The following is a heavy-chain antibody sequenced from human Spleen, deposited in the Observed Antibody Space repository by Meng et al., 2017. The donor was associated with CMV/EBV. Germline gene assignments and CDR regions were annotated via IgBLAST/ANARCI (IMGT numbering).Heavy chain of an antibody. D-gene: IGHD3-10*01. CDR2: IKQDGSEK. CDR1: GFIFSRHA. V-gene: IGHV3-7*01. Sequence: GESLKISCAASGFIFSRHAIHWVRQAPGKGLEWVANIKQDGSEKYYVDSVKGRFTISRDNAKNSLYLQMNSLRAEDTAVYYCAREGYITRTAFDIWGLGTMVTVSS. J-gene: IGHJ3*02. CDR3: AREGYITRTAFDI.